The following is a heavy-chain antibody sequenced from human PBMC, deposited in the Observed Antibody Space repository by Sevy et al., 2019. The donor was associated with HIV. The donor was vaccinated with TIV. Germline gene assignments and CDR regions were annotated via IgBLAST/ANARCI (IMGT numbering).Heavy chain of an antibody. CDR1: GYTFTSYS. V-gene: IGHV1-46*01. J-gene: IGHJ4*02. CDR3: AIPGFSGYDGVDQ. CDR2: INPSGGST. D-gene: IGHD5-12*01. Sequence: ASVKVSCKASGYTFTSYSIHWVRQAPGQGLEWMGIINPSGGSTTYAQMFQGRVTLTGDKSTSTVFLELSSLRSDDTAVYYCAIPGFSGYDGVDQWGQGTLVTVSS.